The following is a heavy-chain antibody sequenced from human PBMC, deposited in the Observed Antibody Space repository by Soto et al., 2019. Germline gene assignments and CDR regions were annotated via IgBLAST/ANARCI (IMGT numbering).Heavy chain of an antibody. CDR3: ARDREDYDILPGDYYYGMDV. V-gene: IGHV1-18*01. J-gene: IGHJ6*01. CDR2: ISAYNGNT. Sequence: ASVKVSFTASGYTFTGYGVSWVRQAPGQGLEWMGWISAYNGNTNYAQKLQGRVTMTTDTSTSTAYMELRSLRSDDTAVYYCARDREDYDILPGDYYYGMDVWGQGTTVTVSS. D-gene: IGHD3-9*01. CDR1: GYTFTGYG.